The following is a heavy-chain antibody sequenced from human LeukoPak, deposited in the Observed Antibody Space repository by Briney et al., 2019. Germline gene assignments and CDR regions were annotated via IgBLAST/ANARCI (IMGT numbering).Heavy chain of an antibody. CDR3: ARDRALGVVITSKHAFDY. V-gene: IGHV1-18*01. D-gene: IGHD3-3*01. J-gene: IGHJ4*02. CDR1: GYTFTSYG. Sequence: GALVKVSCKASGYTFTSYGISWVRQAPGQGLEWMGWISAYNGNTNYAQKLQGRVTMTTDTSTSTAYMELRSLRSDDTAVYYCARDRALGVVITSKHAFDYWGQGTLVTVSS. CDR2: ISAYNGNT.